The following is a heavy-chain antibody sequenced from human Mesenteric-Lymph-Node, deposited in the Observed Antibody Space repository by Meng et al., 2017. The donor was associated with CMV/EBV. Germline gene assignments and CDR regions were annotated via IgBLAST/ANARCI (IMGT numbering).Heavy chain of an antibody. CDR1: GDSIPGSF. J-gene: IGHJ4*02. Sequence: SETLSLTCTVSGDSIPGSFWSWIRQPPGKGLEWIGSIYSSGMTNYNPSLKTRLSISVDTAKNQFSLSLTSVTAADTAVYYCAKHRGRYCESWGQGTLVTVSS. CDR2: IYSSGMT. D-gene: IGHD1-26*01. V-gene: IGHV4-59*01. CDR3: AKHRGRYCES.